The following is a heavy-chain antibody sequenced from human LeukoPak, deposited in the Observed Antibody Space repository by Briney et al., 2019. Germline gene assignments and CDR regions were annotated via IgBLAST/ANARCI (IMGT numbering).Heavy chain of an antibody. V-gene: IGHV1-2*02. J-gene: IGHJ4*02. D-gene: IGHD3-3*01. Sequence: ASVKVSCKASGYTFTGYNMHWVRQAPGQGLEWMGWINPNSGGTNYAQKFQGRVTMTRDTSISTAYMELSRLRSDDTAVYYCARGFGFFEWCFDYLGQGTLVTVSS. CDR3: ARGFGFFEWCFDY. CDR1: GYTFTGYN. CDR2: INPNSGGT.